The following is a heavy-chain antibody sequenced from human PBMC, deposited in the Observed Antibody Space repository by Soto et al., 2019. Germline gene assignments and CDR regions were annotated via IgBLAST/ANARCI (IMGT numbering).Heavy chain of an antibody. CDR1: GFTFSSYS. V-gene: IGHV3-48*01. CDR3: ARAAEWLAYFQH. CDR2: ISGSSSTI. Sequence: EVPLVESGGGLVQPGGSLRLSCAASGFTFSSYSMSWVRQAPGKGLEWVSYISGSSSTIYYADSVKGRFTISRDSAKNSLYLQMNSLRAEDTALYYCARAAEWLAYFQHWGQGTLVTVSS. D-gene: IGHD3-3*01. J-gene: IGHJ1*01.